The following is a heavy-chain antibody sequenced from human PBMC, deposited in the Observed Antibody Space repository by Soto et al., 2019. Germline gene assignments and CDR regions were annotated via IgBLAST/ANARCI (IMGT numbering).Heavy chain of an antibody. CDR3: ARPRGYYDSSGYYYPDGFDY. V-gene: IGHV5-51*01. D-gene: IGHD3-22*01. Sequence: GESLKISGKGSGYSFTSYWIGWVRQMPGKGLEWMGIIYPGDSDTRYSPSFQGQVTISADKSISTAYLQWSSLKASDTAMYYCARPRGYYDSSGYYYPDGFDYWGQGTLVTVSS. CDR2: IYPGDSDT. J-gene: IGHJ4*02. CDR1: GYSFTSYW.